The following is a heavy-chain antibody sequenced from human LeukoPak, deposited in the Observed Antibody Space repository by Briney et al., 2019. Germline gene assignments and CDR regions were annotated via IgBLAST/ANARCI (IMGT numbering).Heavy chain of an antibody. D-gene: IGHD5/OR15-5a*01. CDR1: GYGFSDFY. J-gene: IGHJ5*02. CDR3: ATSSSVTHTRDP. CDR2: INPHSGAT. Sequence: ASVTVSCKASGYGFSDFYFNWVRQAPGQGLEWMGWINPHSGATNYAQRFQGRVSMDASIDTAYMELSRLTSDDTAVYYCATSSSVTHTRDPWGQGTLVTVSS. V-gene: IGHV1-2*02.